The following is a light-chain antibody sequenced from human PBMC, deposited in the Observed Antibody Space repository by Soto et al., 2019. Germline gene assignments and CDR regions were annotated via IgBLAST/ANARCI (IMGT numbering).Light chain of an antibody. V-gene: IGKV3-11*01. CDR2: DAS. CDR3: LQRSNWPPLT. Sequence: EIVLTQSPATLSLSPGERATLSCRASQSVSSYLAWYQQKPGQAPRLLIYDASNRATGIPARFSGSGSGTDFTLTISSLVPEDFAVYYCLQRSNWPPLTFGGGTKVEIK. CDR1: QSVSSY. J-gene: IGKJ4*01.